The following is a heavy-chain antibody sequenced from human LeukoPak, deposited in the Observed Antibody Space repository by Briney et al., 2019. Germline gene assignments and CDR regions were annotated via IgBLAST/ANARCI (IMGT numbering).Heavy chain of an antibody. CDR1: GGSISSGGYY. Sequence: PSETLSLTCTASGGSISSGGYYWSWIRQPPGKGLEWIGYIYHSGSTYYNPSLKSRVTISVDRSKNQFSLKLSSVTAADTAVYYCARIDHYYDSSAEGFWGQGTLVTVSS. D-gene: IGHD3-22*01. V-gene: IGHV4-30-2*01. CDR2: IYHSGST. CDR3: ARIDHYYDSSAEGF. J-gene: IGHJ4*02.